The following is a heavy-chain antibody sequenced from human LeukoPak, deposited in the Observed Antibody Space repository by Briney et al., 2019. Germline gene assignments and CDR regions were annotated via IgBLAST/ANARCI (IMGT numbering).Heavy chain of an antibody. CDR1: GYTFTSYA. Sequence: GASVKVSCKASGYTFTSYAMNWVRQAPGQGLEWMGWINTNTGNPTYAQGFTGRFVFSLDTSVSTAYLQINSLKAEDTAVYYCARGSRYYYDSNGYYYFFDYWGQGTLVTVSS. V-gene: IGHV7-4-1*02. J-gene: IGHJ4*02. CDR2: INTNTGNP. D-gene: IGHD3-22*01. CDR3: ARGSRYYYDSNGYYYFFDY.